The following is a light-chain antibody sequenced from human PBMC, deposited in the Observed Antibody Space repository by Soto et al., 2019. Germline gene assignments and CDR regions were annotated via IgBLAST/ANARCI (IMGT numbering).Light chain of an antibody. Sequence: DIQMTQSPSSLSASVGDRVTITCRASQAISNYLAWYQQKPGKVPKLLIYTASTLQSGVPSRFSGSGSGTDSTLTISSLQPEDVATYYCQKYDNVPRTFGQGTTVEIK. CDR1: QAISNY. J-gene: IGKJ1*01. CDR3: QKYDNVPRT. CDR2: TAS. V-gene: IGKV1-27*01.